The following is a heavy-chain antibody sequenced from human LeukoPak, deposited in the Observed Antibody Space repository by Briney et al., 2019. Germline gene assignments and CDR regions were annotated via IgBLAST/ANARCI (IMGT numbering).Heavy chain of an antibody. Sequence: PGGSLRLSCAASGFTFSSYWLHWVRQAPGKGLEWVSGISWNSGSIGYADSVKGRFTISRDNAKNSLYLQMNSLRAEDMALYYCAKAAAAYYYYYYMDVWGKGTTVTVSS. J-gene: IGHJ6*03. CDR2: ISWNSGSI. CDR1: GFTFSSYW. CDR3: AKAAAAYYYYYYMDV. V-gene: IGHV3-9*03. D-gene: IGHD6-13*01.